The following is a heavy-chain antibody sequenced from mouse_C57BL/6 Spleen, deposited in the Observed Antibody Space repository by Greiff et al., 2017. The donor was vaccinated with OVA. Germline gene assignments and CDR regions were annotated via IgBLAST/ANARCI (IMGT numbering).Heavy chain of an antibody. CDR2: ISDGGSYT. CDR1: GFTFSSYA. CDR3: ARRRTELAWFAY. V-gene: IGHV5-4*03. J-gene: IGHJ3*01. Sequence: DVMLVESGGGLVKPGGSLKLSCAASGFTFSSYAMSWVRQTPEKRLEWVATISDGGSYTYYPDNVKGRFTISRDNAKNNLYLQMSHLKSEDTAMYYCARRRTELAWFAYWGQGTLVTVSA.